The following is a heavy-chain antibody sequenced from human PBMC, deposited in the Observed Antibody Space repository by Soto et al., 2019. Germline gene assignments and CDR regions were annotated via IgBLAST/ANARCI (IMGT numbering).Heavy chain of an antibody. J-gene: IGHJ4*02. V-gene: IGHV3-7*01. CDR3: ARSSAPNYYDTSGYYPLDF. Sequence: GGSLRLSCAASGFILSSYWMSWVRQAPGKGLEWVANIKQDGSEKYYVDSVEGRFTISRDNAKNSLYLQMNSLRAEDTAVYYCARSSAPNYYDTSGYYPLDFWGQGTLVTVSS. CDR1: GFILSSYW. D-gene: IGHD3-22*01. CDR2: IKQDGSEK.